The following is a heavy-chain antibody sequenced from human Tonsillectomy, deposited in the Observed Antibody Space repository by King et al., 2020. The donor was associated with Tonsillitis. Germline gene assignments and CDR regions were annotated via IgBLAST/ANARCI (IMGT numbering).Heavy chain of an antibody. CDR1: GFTFSSYT. Sequence: VQLVESGGGLVKPGGSLRLSCAASGFTFSSYTINWVRQAPGKGLEWVSSISSSSTYIYYADSVKGRFTISRDNAKNSLYLQMNRLRAEDTALYYCANDVKISAAGNPCYNDYGMDVWGQGTMVSVSS. CDR2: ISSSSTYI. V-gene: IGHV3-21*04. J-gene: IGHJ6*02. D-gene: IGHD6-13*01. CDR3: ANDVKISAAGNPCYNDYGMDV.